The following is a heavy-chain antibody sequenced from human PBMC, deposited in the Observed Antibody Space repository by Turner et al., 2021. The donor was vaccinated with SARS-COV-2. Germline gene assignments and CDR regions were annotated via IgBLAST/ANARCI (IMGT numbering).Heavy chain of an antibody. D-gene: IGHD6-19*01. V-gene: IGHV3-33*01. CDR2: IWNDGSNK. CDR1: GFTFSNHG. J-gene: IGHJ4*02. CDR3: ARGCGGSSGCFLIDY. Sequence: QVQLVESGGGVVQPGRSLRLSCAASGFTFSNHGMHWARQAPGKGLEWVTIIWNDGSNKYYTDSVRGRFTISRDNSKNTLYLQMNSLRAEDTAVYYCARGCGGSSGCFLIDYWGQGTLVTVSS.